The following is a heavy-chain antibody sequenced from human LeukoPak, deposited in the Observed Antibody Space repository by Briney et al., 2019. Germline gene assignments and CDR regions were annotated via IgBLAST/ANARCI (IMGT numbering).Heavy chain of an antibody. J-gene: IGHJ4*02. V-gene: IGHV3-23*01. D-gene: IGHD6-19*01. Sequence: GGSLRLSCAASGFTFSTYGMSWVRQAPGKGLEWVSAISGSGGSTYYADSVKGRFTISRDNSKNSLYLQMNSLSAEDTALYYCAKNLGSGWYFPFDYWGQGTLVTVSS. CDR2: ISGSGGST. CDR1: GFTFSTYG. CDR3: AKNLGSGWYFPFDY.